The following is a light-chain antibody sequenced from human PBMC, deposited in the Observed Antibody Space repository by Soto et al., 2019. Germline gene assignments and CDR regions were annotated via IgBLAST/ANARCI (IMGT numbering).Light chain of an antibody. CDR1: SSDVGGYNY. Sequence: QSALTQPASVSGSPGQSITISCTGTSSDVGGYNYVSWYQQHPGKAPKLMIYDVSNRPSGVSNRFSGSKSGNSASLTISGLQSEDVADYYCSSYTSSSIPVVFGGGTKLTVL. V-gene: IGLV2-14*01. CDR2: DVS. CDR3: SSYTSSSIPVV. J-gene: IGLJ2*01.